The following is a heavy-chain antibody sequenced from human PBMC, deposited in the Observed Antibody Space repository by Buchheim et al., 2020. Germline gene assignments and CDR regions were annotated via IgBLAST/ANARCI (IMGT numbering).Heavy chain of an antibody. Sequence: QVQLVESGGGVVQPGGSLRLSCAASGFSFTTYGMHWVRQAPGKGLEWVGVISDDGTKTYYEDFVKGRFTVSRDNSKNTLYLQINSLRPEEDTAMYYCAKEIGVADLFDYGGQGTL. CDR3: AKEIGVADLFDY. V-gene: IGHV3-30*18. CDR2: ISDDGTKT. CDR1: GFSFTTYG. D-gene: IGHD3-10*01. J-gene: IGHJ4*02.